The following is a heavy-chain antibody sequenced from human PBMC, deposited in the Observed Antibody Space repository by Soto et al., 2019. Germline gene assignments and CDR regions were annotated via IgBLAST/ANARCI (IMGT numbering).Heavy chain of an antibody. Sequence: ASVKVSCKASGYTFTSYPTHWVRQAPGQRLEWMGWIDAGNGNTKYSQKFRGRVTFTTDTSASTAYMDLSSLRSEDTAVYYCARAGYSYASPYDGMDVWGQGTTVTVSS. CDR2: IDAGNGNT. J-gene: IGHJ6*02. CDR3: ARAGYSYASPYDGMDV. V-gene: IGHV1-3*01. D-gene: IGHD5-18*01. CDR1: GYTFTSYP.